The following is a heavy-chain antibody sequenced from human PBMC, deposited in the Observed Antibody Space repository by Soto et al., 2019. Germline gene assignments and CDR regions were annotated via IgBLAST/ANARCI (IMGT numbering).Heavy chain of an antibody. Sequence: SETLSLTCAVSGGSISSSNWWSWVRQPPGKGLEWIGEIYHSGSTNYNPSLKSRVTISVDKSKNQFSLKLSSVTAADTAVYYCARRVKILPYYYGMDVWGQGTTVTVSS. CDR1: GGSISSSNW. D-gene: IGHD2-15*01. J-gene: IGHJ6*02. V-gene: IGHV4-4*02. CDR3: ARRVKILPYYYGMDV. CDR2: IYHSGST.